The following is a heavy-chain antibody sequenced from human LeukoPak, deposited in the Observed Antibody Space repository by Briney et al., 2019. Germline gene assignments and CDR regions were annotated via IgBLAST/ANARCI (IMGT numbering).Heavy chain of an antibody. CDR2: INHSGST. J-gene: IGHJ4*02. CDR1: GGSFSGYY. CDR3: ARVGYSYGYSFDY. Sequence: SETLPLTCAVYGGSFSGYYWSWIRQPPGKGLEWIGEINHSGSTNYNPSLKSRVTISVDTSKNQFSLKLSSVTAADTAVYYCARVGYSYGYSFDYWGQGTLVTVSS. V-gene: IGHV4-34*01. D-gene: IGHD5-18*01.